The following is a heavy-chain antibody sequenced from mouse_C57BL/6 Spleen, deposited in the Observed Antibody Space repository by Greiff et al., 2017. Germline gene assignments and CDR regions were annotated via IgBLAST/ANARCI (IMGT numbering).Heavy chain of an antibody. CDR1: GYTFTSYW. CDR2: IDPNSGGT. J-gene: IGHJ4*01. D-gene: IGHD1-1*01. V-gene: IGHV1-72*01. CDR3: ARVGYYGSFYAMDY. Sequence: QVQLQQPGAELVKPGASVKLSCKASGYTFTSYWMHWVKQRPGRGLEWIGSIDPNSGGTKYNEKFKSKAKLTVDKASSTAYMQLSSLTSEDSAVYYCARVGYYGSFYAMDYWGQGTSVTVSS.